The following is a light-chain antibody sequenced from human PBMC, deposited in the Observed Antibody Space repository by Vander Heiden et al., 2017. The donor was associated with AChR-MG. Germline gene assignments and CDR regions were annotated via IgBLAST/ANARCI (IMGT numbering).Light chain of an antibody. CDR3: QQYDNWPGT. CDR1: QSVSSN. Sequence: EIVMTQSPATLSESPGERATLSCWASQSVSSNLAWYQQKPGQSPRLLIYGVSTRATGIPARFSGSGSGTEFTLTISSLQSEDFAVYYCQQYDNWPGTFGQGTKVEIK. V-gene: IGKV3-15*01. J-gene: IGKJ1*01. CDR2: GVS.